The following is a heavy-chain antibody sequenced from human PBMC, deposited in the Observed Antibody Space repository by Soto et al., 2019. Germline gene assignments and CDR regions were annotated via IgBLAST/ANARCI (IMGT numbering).Heavy chain of an antibody. V-gene: IGHV3-23*01. D-gene: IGHD2-15*01. J-gene: IGHJ6*02. CDR3: AKANYCSGGSCYSGGSYYYYGMDV. CDR1: GFTFSSYA. CDR2: ISGSGGST. Sequence: GGSLRLSCAASGFTFSSYAMSWVRQAPGKGLEWVSAISGSGGSTYYAGSVKGRFTISRDNSKNTLYLQMNSLRAEDTAVYYCAKANYCSGGSCYSGGSYYYYGMDVWGQGTTVTVSS.